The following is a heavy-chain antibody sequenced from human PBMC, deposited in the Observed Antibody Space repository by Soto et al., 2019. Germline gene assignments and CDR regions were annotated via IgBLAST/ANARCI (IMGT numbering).Heavy chain of an antibody. CDR1: GYNFARSG. CDR2: IIVDTVNT. D-gene: IGHD2-2*02. CDR3: ARDLGWVYTGTGCSTNEGKDGMDV. J-gene: IGHJ6*02. V-gene: IGHV1-18*01. Sequence: QVQLVQSGPEVKEPGASVKVSCKAFGYNFARSGLTWVRQAPGQGLEWIGWIIVDTVNTKHTERVTEKLRGRVALNKDTCKSTAYLELAGLTSDPSAVYYCARDLGWVYTGTGCSTNEGKDGMDVCGQGTSVTGSS.